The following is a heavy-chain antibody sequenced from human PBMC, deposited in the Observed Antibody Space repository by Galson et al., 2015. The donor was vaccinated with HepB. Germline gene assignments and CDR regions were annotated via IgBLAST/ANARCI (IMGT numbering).Heavy chain of an antibody. Sequence: SLRLSCAASGFTFSGSAIHWVRQAPGKGLEWVAVIWYDGDPKYYADSVKGRFTVSRDTSKSTLYLQMNSLRVGDTAVYYCAGGPPRERDIWSRHYTRPDFWGQGTLVTVSS. CDR1: GFTFSGSA. D-gene: IGHD3-3*01. CDR2: IWYDGDPK. V-gene: IGHV3-33*08. CDR3: AGGPPRERDIWSRHYTRPDF. J-gene: IGHJ4*02.